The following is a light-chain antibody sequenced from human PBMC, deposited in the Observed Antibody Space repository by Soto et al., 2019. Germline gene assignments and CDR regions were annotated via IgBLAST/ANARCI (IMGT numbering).Light chain of an antibody. CDR2: GNT. V-gene: IGLV1-40*01. CDR1: SSNIGAGYD. CDR3: QSYDNSLSGSRV. J-gene: IGLJ1*01. Sequence: QSVLTQPPSVSGAPGQRVTISCTGSSSNIGAGYDVHWYHQLPGTAPKLLIYGNTIRPSGVPDRFSGSKSGSSASLAITGLQAEDEAGYYCQSYDNSLSGSRVFGTGTKVTVL.